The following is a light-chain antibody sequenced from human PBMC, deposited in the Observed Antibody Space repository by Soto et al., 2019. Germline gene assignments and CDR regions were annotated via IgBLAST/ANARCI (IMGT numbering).Light chain of an antibody. J-gene: IGLJ1*01. Sequence: QSVLTQPASVSGSPGQSIAISCTGTSSDVGGYNYVTWYQRHPGKAPKLMIYDVSNRPSGVSDRFSGSKSGNTASLTISGLQAEDEGDYYCNSYTSSSTYVFGTGTKVTVL. CDR3: NSYTSSSTYV. CDR2: DVS. V-gene: IGLV2-14*03. CDR1: SSDVGGYNY.